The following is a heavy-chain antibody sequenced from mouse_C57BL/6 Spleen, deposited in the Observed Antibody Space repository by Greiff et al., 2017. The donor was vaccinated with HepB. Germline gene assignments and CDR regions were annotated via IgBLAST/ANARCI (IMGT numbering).Heavy chain of an antibody. V-gene: IGHV1-20*01. Sequence: EVQLQQSGPELVKPGDSVKISCKASGYSFTGYFMNWVMQSHGKSLEWIGRINPYNGDTFYNQKFKGKATLTVDESSSTAHMELRSLTSEDSAVYYCARNYYGNYGWFAYWGQGTLVTVSA. CDR3: ARNYYGNYGWFAY. CDR1: GYSFTGYF. CDR2: INPYNGDT. D-gene: IGHD2-1*01. J-gene: IGHJ3*01.